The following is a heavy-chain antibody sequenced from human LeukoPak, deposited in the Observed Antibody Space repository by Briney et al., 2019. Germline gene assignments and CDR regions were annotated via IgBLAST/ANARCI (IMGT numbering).Heavy chain of an antibody. CDR3: ASQAYYGSGSS. CDR1: GGTFISYA. D-gene: IGHD3-10*01. V-gene: IGHV1-69*06. Sequence: SVKVSCKASGGTFISYAISWVGQAPGQGREWMGCIIPIFGTATYAQTFQCRVTITAHTSTSTAYMELSSLRSEDTAVYYCASQAYYGSGSSWGQGTLVTVSS. CDR2: IIPIFGTA. J-gene: IGHJ5*02.